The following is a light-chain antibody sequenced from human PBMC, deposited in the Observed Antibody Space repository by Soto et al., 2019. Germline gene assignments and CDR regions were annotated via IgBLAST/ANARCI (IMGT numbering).Light chain of an antibody. CDR2: STN. V-gene: IGLV8-61*01. Sequence: QAVVTQGPSFSVSPGRTVTLTCGLSSGSVSTSYYPSWYQQTPGQAPRTLIYSTNTRSSGVPDRFSGSILGNKAALTITGAQADDEADYYCALYMGSGILVFGGGTKLTVL. CDR1: SGSVSTSYY. CDR3: ALYMGSGILV. J-gene: IGLJ3*02.